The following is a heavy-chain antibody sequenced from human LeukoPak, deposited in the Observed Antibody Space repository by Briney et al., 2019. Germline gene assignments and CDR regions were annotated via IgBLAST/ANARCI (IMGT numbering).Heavy chain of an antibody. J-gene: IGHJ4*02. Sequence: SVKLTCKTSGYTFTSYGIGLVRHSPGQGLEWMGWIHPNSGGTNYAQKFHGRVTMTRVTTISTAYMELSRLRSDETAVYSCASGRSTSCCCGDYWGQATLVAVCS. CDR2: IHPNSGGT. CDR3: ASGRSTSCCCGDY. D-gene: IGHD2-2*01. CDR1: GYTFTSYG. V-gene: IGHV1-2*02.